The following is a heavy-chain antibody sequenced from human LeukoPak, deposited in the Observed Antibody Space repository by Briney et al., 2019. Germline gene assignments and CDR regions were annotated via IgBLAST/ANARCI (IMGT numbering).Heavy chain of an antibody. J-gene: IGHJ4*02. D-gene: IGHD1-7*01. Sequence: SETLSLTCTVSGGSISSSSYYRGWIRQPPGKGLEWIGSIYYSGSTYYNPSLKSRVTISVDTSKNQFSLKLSSVTAADTAVYYCARRSSMSDAFFDYWGQGTLVTVSS. CDR1: GGSISSSSYY. CDR3: ARRSSMSDAFFDY. CDR2: IYYSGST. V-gene: IGHV4-39*01.